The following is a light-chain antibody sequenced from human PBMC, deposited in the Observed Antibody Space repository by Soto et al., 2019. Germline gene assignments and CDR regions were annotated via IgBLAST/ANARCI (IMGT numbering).Light chain of an antibody. Sequence: ENVLTQSPGTLSLSPGERATLSCRASQSVSGNYLAWYQHKPGQAPRLLIYGASSRATGIADRFSGSGSGTDFTLTINRLEPEDFAVYYCHQYGSSPLPGGSPLPFGGGTKVEIK. V-gene: IGKV3-20*01. CDR3: HQYGSSPLPGGSPLP. CDR1: QSVSGNY. J-gene: IGKJ4*01. CDR2: GAS.